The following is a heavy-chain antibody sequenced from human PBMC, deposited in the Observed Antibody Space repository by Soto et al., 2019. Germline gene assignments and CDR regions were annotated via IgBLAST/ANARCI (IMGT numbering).Heavy chain of an antibody. CDR3: ARESIAVAGTGNWFDP. D-gene: IGHD6-19*01. V-gene: IGHV3-21*01. Sequence: GGSGLSCAASGFTFSSYSMNWVRQAPGKGLEWVSSISSSSSYIYYADSVKGRFTISRDNAKNSLYLQMNSLRAEDTAVYYCARESIAVAGTGNWFDPWGQGTLVTVSS. J-gene: IGHJ5*02. CDR1: GFTFSSYS. CDR2: ISSSSSYI.